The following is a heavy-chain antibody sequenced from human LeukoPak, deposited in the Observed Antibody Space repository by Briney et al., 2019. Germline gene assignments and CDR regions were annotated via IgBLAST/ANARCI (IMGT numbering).Heavy chain of an antibody. Sequence: SVKVSCKASGGTFSSYAISWVRQAPGQGLEWMGGIIPIFGTANYAQKFQGRVTITADKSTSTAYMELSSLRSEDTAVYYCARDPRPGYSYGDYYYYYMDVWGKGTTVTVSS. V-gene: IGHV1-69*06. D-gene: IGHD5-18*01. J-gene: IGHJ6*03. CDR1: GGTFSSYA. CDR2: IIPIFGTA. CDR3: ARDPRPGYSYGDYYYYYMDV.